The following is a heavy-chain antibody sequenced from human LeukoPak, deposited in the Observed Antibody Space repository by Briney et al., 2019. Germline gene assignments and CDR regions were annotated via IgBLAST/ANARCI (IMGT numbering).Heavy chain of an antibody. CDR2: IIPIFGTA. CDR1: GGTFSSYA. V-gene: IGHV1-69*13. D-gene: IGHD1-26*01. J-gene: IGHJ5*02. CDR3: ARGSSYSGSYQMNWFDP. Sequence: ASVKVSCKASGGTFSSYAISWVRQAPGQGLEWMGGIIPIFGTANYAQKFQGRVTITADESTSTAYMELSSLRSEDTAVYYCARGSSYSGSYQMNWFDPWGQGTLVTVTS.